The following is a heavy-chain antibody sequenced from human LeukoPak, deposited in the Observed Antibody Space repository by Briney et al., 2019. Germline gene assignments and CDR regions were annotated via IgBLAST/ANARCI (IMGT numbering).Heavy chain of an antibody. V-gene: IGHV3-23*01. D-gene: IGHD1-26*01. CDR2: ISGSGGST. CDR3: AKDWEWELAFDAFDI. Sequence: PGGSLRLSCAASGFTFSSYAMSWVRQAPGKGLEWVLAISGSGGSTYYADSVKGRFTISRDNSKNTLYLQMNSLRAEDTAVYYCAKDWEWELAFDAFDIWGQGTMVTVSS. J-gene: IGHJ3*02. CDR1: GFTFSSYA.